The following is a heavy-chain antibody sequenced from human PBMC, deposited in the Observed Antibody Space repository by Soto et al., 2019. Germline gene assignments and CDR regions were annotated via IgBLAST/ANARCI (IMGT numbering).Heavy chain of an antibody. D-gene: IGHD2-15*01. Sequence: QLQLQESGPGLVKPSETLSLTCTVSGGSISSSSYYWGWIRQPPGKGLEWIGSIYYSGNTYYTPSLKSRVPLSVDTSKNQFSLTLSSVTAADTAVYYCAREGGRYCTGGSCQVDYWGQGTLVTVSS. CDR2: IYYSGNT. J-gene: IGHJ4*02. CDR3: AREGGRYCTGGSCQVDY. V-gene: IGHV4-39*02. CDR1: GGSISSSSYY.